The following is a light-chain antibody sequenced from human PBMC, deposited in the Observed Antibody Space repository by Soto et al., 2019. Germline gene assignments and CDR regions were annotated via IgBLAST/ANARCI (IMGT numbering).Light chain of an antibody. CDR2: DNN. CDR3: SAWDDSLNGLV. Sequence: QAVVTQPPAASGTPGQRVTISCSGSSSNIGINAVNWYQQLPGTAPKLVIYDNNQRPSGVPDRFSGSKSGISASLAISGLQSEDEADSYCSAWDDSLNGLVFGTGTKVTVL. V-gene: IGLV1-44*01. J-gene: IGLJ1*01. CDR1: SSNIGINA.